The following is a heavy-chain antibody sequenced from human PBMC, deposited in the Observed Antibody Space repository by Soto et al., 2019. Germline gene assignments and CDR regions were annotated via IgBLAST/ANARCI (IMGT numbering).Heavy chain of an antibody. Sequence: PGGSLRLSCAASGFTFSHYAMTWVRQAPGKGLEWVSAISSSGGGTYYADSVKGRFTISRDNSKNTLYLQMNSLRAEDTAVYYCAAGPNRSPYYFDYWGKGTLVTVSS. D-gene: IGHD1-26*01. CDR3: AAGPNRSPYYFDY. J-gene: IGHJ4*02. CDR2: ISSSGGGT. CDR1: GFTFSHYA. V-gene: IGHV3-23*01.